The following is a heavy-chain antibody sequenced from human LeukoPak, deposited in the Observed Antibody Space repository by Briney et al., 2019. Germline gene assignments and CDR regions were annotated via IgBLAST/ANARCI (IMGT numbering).Heavy chain of an antibody. Sequence: GASVKVSCKASGYTFTNYYMHWVRQAPGQGLEWMEIINPYGGSTSYAQKFQGRVTMTRDKSTSTVYMELSSLRSEDTALYYCARDPRLSSGYSTGILWYFDLWGRGTLVTVSS. CDR2: INPYGGST. D-gene: IGHD3-22*01. V-gene: IGHV1-46*01. J-gene: IGHJ2*01. CDR3: ARDPRLSSGYSTGILWYFDL. CDR1: GYTFTNYY.